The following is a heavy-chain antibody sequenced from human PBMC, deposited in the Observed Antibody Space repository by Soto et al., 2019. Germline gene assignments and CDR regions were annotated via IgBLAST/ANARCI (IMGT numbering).Heavy chain of an antibody. CDR3: ASPIDDSTPYYGMDV. CDR1: GGSISSSSYY. D-gene: IGHD3-3*01. V-gene: IGHV4-39*01. CDR2: IYYSGIT. J-gene: IGHJ6*02. Sequence: SETLSLTCTVSGGSISSSSYYWGWIRQPPGKGLEWIGSIYYSGITYYNPSLKSRVTISVDTSKNQFSLKLSSVTAADTAVYYCASPIDDSTPYYGMDVWGQGTTVTVSS.